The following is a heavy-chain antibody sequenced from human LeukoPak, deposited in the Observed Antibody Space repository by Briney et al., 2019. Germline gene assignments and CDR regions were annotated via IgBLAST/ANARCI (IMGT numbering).Heavy chain of an antibody. CDR1: GFTFSSYG. CDR3: AKNRMATTRDAFDI. D-gene: IGHD5-24*01. J-gene: IGHJ3*02. CDR2: IRYDGSNK. V-gene: IGHV3-30*02. Sequence: GGSLRLSCAASGFTFSSYGMHWVRQAPGRGLEWVAFIRYDGSNKYYADSVKGRFTISRDNSKNTLYLQMNSLRAEDTAVYYCAKNRMATTRDAFDIWGQGTMVTVSS.